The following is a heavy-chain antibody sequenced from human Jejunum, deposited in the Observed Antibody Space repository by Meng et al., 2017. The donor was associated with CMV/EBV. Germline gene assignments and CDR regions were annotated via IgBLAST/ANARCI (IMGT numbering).Heavy chain of an antibody. CDR1: GDSIITNNS. J-gene: IGHJ5*02. CDR2: IYYSRVT. V-gene: IGHV4-4*02. Sequence: GDSIITNNSWAWVRQTPGQGPEWIGEIYYSRVTNYNPSLKSRVTIFLDKSKNQFSLNLNSVTAADTGVYYCARVKGGCSATSCTLDPWGQGTLVTVSS. CDR3: ARVKGGCSATSCTLDP. D-gene: IGHD2-2*01.